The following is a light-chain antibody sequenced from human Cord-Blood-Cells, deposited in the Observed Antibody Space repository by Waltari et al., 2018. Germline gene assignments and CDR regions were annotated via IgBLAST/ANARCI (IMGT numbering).Light chain of an antibody. V-gene: IGLV2-14*01. Sequence: QSALTQPASVSGSPGQSTTIPCTGTSSDVGGYNYVPRYQQHPRKAPKLMIYAVSKRPSGVSNRFSGSKSGNTASLTISGLQAEDEADYYCSSYTSSSTWVFGGGTKLTVL. CDR1: SSDVGGYNY. CDR3: SSYTSSSTWV. CDR2: AVS. J-gene: IGLJ3*02.